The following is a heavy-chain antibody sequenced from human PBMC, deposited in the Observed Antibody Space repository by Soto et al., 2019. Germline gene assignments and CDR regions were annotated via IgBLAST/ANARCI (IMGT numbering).Heavy chain of an antibody. J-gene: IGHJ3*02. CDR1: GGSISSGGYY. D-gene: IGHD3-22*01. Sequence: LSLTCTVSGGSISSGGYYWSWIRQHPGKGLEWIGYIYYSGSTYYNPSLKSRVTISVDTSKNQFSLKLSSVTAADTAVYYCARKFGYYDSSGYYHAFDIWGQGTMVTVSS. CDR2: IYYSGST. CDR3: ARKFGYYDSSGYYHAFDI. V-gene: IGHV4-31*03.